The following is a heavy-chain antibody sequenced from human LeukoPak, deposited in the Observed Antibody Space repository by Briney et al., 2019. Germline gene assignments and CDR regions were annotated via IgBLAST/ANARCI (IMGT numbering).Heavy chain of an antibody. CDR2: INPSGGST. Sequence: ASVKVSCKXSGYTFINYYMHWVRQAPGQGLEWMGIINPSGGSTSYAPKFQGRVTMTRDTSTSTVYMELSSLKFEDTAVYSCARGSRHDIAYWGQGTLVTVSS. V-gene: IGHV1-46*01. J-gene: IGHJ4*02. CDR1: GYTFINYY. CDR3: ARGSRHDIAY. D-gene: IGHD3-22*01.